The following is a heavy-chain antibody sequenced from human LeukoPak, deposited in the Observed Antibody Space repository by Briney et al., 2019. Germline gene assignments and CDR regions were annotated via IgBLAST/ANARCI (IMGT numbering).Heavy chain of an antibody. J-gene: IGHJ5*02. CDR1: GYTFTGYY. D-gene: IGHD2-15*01. CDR3: ARGPGIVVVVAAIVPLNP. Sequence: ASVKVSCKASGYTFTGYYMHWVRQAPGQGLEWMGWINPNSGGTNYAQKFQGRATMTRDTSISTAYMELSRLRSDDTAVYYCARGPGIVVVVAAIVPLNPWGQGTLVTVSS. V-gene: IGHV1-2*02. CDR2: INPNSGGT.